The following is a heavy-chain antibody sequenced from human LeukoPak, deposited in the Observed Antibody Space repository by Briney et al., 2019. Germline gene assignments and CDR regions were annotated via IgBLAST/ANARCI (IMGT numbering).Heavy chain of an antibody. J-gene: IGHJ4*02. CDR2: ISGDGGST. CDR3: AKDMGSSGYYVDY. CDR1: GFTFDDYA. V-gene: IGHV3-43*02. Sequence: PGGSLRLSCAASGFTFDDYAMQWVRQAPGKGLECVSLISGDGGSTYDADSVKGRFTISRDNSKNSLYLQMKSLRTEDTALYYCAKDMGSSGYYVDYWGQGTLVTVSS. D-gene: IGHD3-22*01.